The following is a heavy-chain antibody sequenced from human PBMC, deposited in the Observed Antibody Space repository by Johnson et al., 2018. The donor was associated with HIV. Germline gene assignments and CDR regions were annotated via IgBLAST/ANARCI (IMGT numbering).Heavy chain of an antibody. CDR2: ISSNGGST. CDR1: GFTFSSYW. Sequence: EVQLVESGGGLVQPGGSLRLSCAASGFTFSSYWMSWVRQAPGKGLEYVSAISSNGGSTYYANSVKGRFTISRDNSKNTLYLQMGSLRAEDMAVYYCARESTATRGDAFDIWGQGTMVTVSS. V-gene: IGHV3-64*01. CDR3: ARESTATRGDAFDI. J-gene: IGHJ3*02. D-gene: IGHD4-17*01.